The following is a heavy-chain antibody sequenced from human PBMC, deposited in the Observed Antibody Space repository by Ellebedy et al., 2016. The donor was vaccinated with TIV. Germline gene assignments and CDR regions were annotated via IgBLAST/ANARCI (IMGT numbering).Heavy chain of an antibody. Sequence: ASVKVSCKASGGTFSSYAISWVRQAPGQGLEWMGRIIPILGIANYAQKFQGRVTITADKSTSTAYMELSSLRSEDTAVYYCAGGGGTPETEDPFDYWGQGTLVTVSS. CDR1: GGTFSSYA. J-gene: IGHJ4*02. V-gene: IGHV1-69*04. CDR3: AGGGGTPETEDPFDY. CDR2: IIPILGIA. D-gene: IGHD7-27*01.